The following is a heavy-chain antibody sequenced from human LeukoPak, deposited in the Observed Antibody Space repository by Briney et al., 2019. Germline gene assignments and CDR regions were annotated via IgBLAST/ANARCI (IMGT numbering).Heavy chain of an antibody. D-gene: IGHD2-15*01. CDR2: ISESGGNP. CDR1: GFTFNNYG. V-gene: IGHV3-23*01. Sequence: PGGSLRLSCAASGFTFNNYGMTWVRQAPGKGPEWVSSISESGGNPVYADSVKGRFTISRDNSKNTLYLQMNSLRAEDTAVYYCAKNGLVVAAYFDSWGQGTLVTVSS. J-gene: IGHJ4*02. CDR3: AKNGLVVAAYFDS.